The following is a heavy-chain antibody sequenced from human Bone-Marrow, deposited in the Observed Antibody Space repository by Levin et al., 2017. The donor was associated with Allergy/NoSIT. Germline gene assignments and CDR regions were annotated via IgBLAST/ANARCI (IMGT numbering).Heavy chain of an antibody. Sequence: PRASVKVSCAASGFTFSDAWMYWVRQAPGKGLEWVGRIKSKSDGGTTEYAAPVKGRFTVSRDDSKNTLFLQMNSLKIEDTAVYNCGSSWTDPYAEYFQHWGQGTLVTVSS. CDR1: GFTFSDAW. V-gene: IGHV3-15*01. D-gene: IGHD6-13*01. J-gene: IGHJ1*01. CDR2: IKSKSDGGTT. CDR3: GSSWTDPYAEYFQH.